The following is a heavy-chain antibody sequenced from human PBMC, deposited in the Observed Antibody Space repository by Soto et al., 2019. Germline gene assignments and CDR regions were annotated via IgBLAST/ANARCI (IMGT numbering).Heavy chain of an antibody. J-gene: IGHJ5*02. CDR2: IYPGDSDT. V-gene: IGHV5-51*01. CDR3: ARAYCSSTSCYFRKWITTSFSRLSYWYAP. CDR1: GYSFTSYW. Sequence: GETLKISCKGSGYSFTSYWIGWVRQMPGKGLEWMGIIYPGDSDTRYSPSFQGQVTISADKSISTAYLQWSSLKASDTAMYYCARAYCSSTSCYFRKWITTSFSRLSYWYAPWGQGTLVTVSS. D-gene: IGHD2-2*01.